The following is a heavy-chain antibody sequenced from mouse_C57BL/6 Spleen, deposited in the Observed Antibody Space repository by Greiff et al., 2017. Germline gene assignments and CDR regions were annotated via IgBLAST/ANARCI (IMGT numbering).Heavy chain of an antibody. J-gene: IGHJ1*03. V-gene: IGHV1-81*01. CDR2: LYPRSGNT. Sequence: QVQLQQSGAELARPGASVKLSCKASGYTFTSYGISWVKQGTGPGLEWIGELYPRSGNTYYNEKVKGKATLTADKASSTAYMELRSLTSEDSAVYFCEWYYGSRGGYFDVWGTGTTVTVSS. CDR3: EWYYGSRGGYFDV. CDR1: GYTFTSYG. D-gene: IGHD1-1*01.